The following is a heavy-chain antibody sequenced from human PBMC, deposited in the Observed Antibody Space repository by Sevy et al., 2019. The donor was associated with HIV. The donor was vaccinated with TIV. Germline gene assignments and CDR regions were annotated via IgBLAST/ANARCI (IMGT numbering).Heavy chain of an antibody. J-gene: IGHJ6*02. CDR3: ARVRDGYYDFWGGYYFEPSADYYYYGMDV. V-gene: IGHV3-30*04. CDR1: GFTFSSYA. D-gene: IGHD3-3*01. Sequence: GGSLRLSCAASGFTFSSYAMHWVRQAPGKGLEWVAVISYDGSHKYYADSVKGQFTISKDNSKNTVKLQMNSLRAEDXVAYHCARVRDGYYDFWGGYYFEPSADYYYYGMDVWGQGTTVTVSS. CDR2: ISYDGSHK.